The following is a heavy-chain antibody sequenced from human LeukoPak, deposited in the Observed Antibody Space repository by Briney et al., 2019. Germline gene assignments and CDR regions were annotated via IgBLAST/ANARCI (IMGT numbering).Heavy chain of an antibody. J-gene: IGHJ4*02. CDR2: IKPDGSEK. Sequence: GGSLRLSCVAPGLTLSNYWMSWVRQAPGKGLEWVATIKPDGSEKYYVDSVKGRFTISRDNAKRSLFLQMDSLRAEDTALYYCARNFGGGDSSGPYYWGQGTLVTVSS. D-gene: IGHD3-22*01. CDR1: GLTLSNYW. V-gene: IGHV3-7*03. CDR3: ARNFGGGDSSGPYY.